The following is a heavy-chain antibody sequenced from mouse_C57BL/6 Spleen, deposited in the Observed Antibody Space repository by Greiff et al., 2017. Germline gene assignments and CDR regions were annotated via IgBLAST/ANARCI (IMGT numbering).Heavy chain of an antibody. V-gene: IGHV1-61*01. Sequence: QVQLQQPGAELVRPGSSVKLSCKASGYTFTSYWMDWVKQRPGQGLEWIGNIYPSDSETHYNQKFKDKGTLTVDKSSSTADMQLSSLTSEDCAVYYCARGYFPLGYWGQGTTLTVSS. J-gene: IGHJ2*01. CDR3: ARGYFPLGY. D-gene: IGHD2-3*01. CDR1: GYTFTSYW. CDR2: IYPSDSET.